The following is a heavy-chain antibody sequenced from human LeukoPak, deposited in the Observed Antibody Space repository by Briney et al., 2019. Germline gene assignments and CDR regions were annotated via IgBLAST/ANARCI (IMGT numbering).Heavy chain of an antibody. J-gene: IGHJ6*03. Sequence: GGSLRLSCAASGFTFSDHYMDWVRQAPGKGLEWVGRTRNKANSYTTEYAASVKGRFTISRDDSKNTLYLQMNSLKTEDTAVYYCTTDFTMVRGVIDYYYYYMDVWGKGTTVTVSS. CDR1: GFTFSDHY. CDR2: TRNKANSYTT. CDR3: TTDFTMVRGVIDYYYYYMDV. D-gene: IGHD3-10*01. V-gene: IGHV3-72*01.